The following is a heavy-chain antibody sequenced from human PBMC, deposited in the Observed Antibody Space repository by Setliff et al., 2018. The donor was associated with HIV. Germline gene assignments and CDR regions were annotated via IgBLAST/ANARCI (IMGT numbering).Heavy chain of an antibody. CDR2: MNHSEH. CDR1: GESFSGYS. Sequence: SETLSLTCAVYGESFSGYSWTWIRQSPGKGLEWIGEMNHSEHYYNPTLKSRVTISLDTSKNQFSLKLSSVTAADTAVYYCARDIQAAGTGWFDPWGQGTLVTVSS. V-gene: IGHV4-34*01. J-gene: IGHJ5*02. CDR3: ARDIQAAGTGWFDP. D-gene: IGHD6-13*01.